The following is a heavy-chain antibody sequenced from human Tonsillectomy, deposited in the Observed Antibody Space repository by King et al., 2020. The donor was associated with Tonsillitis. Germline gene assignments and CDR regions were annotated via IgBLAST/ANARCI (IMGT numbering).Heavy chain of an antibody. CDR1: GFTFSSYT. CDR3: ARELKKAAAGDPYYYYYGMDV. J-gene: IGHJ6*02. V-gene: IGHV3-21*01. Sequence: VQLVESGGGLVKPGGSLRLSCAASGFTFSSYTINWVRQAPGKGLEWVSSISSSSTYIYYADSVKGRFTISRDNAKNSLYLQMNSLRAEDTAVYYCARELKKAAAGDPYYYYYGMDVWGQGTTVTVSS. CDR2: ISSSSTYI. D-gene: IGHD6-13*01.